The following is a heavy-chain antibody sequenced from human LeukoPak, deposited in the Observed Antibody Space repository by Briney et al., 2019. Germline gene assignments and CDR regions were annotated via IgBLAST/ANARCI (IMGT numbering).Heavy chain of an antibody. V-gene: IGHV4-39*01. CDR1: GGSISSSGYY. Sequence: PSETLSLTCTVSGGSISSSGYYWGWIRQPPGKGLEWIGNAYYSGSTYYNPSLKSRVTISVDTSKNQFSLKLSSVTAADTAVYYCARHDYGAKWFDPWGQGTLVTVSS. D-gene: IGHD4-17*01. J-gene: IGHJ5*02. CDR2: AYYSGST. CDR3: ARHDYGAKWFDP.